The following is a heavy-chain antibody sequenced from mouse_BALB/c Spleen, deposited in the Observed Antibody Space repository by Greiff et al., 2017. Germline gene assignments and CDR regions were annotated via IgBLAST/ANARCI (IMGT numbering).Heavy chain of an antibody. CDR2: ISDGGSYT. D-gene: IGHD2-10*02. CDR1: GFTFSDYY. V-gene: IGHV5-4*02. CDR3: ARYGSSFYAMDY. Sequence: EVKLQESGGGLVKPGGSLKLSCAASGFTFSDYYMYWVRQTPEKRLEWVATISDGGSYTYYPDSVKGRFTISRDNAKNNLYLQMSSLKSEDTAMYYCARYGSSFYAMDYWGQGTSVTVSS. J-gene: IGHJ4*01.